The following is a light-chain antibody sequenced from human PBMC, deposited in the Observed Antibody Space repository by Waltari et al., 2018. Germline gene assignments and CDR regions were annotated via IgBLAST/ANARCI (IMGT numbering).Light chain of an antibody. CDR3: ISYAGNNKYV. V-gene: IGLV2-8*01. CDR1: SSYVGAYNY. CDR2: EVT. J-gene: IGLJ1*01. Sequence: QSALTQPPSASGSPGQSVTISCTGTSSYVGAYNYVSCYKQYPDKAPKLMFYEVTKRPSGVPDRFSGSKSGNTASLTVSGLQAEDEADYYCISYAGNNKYVLGAGTKVTVL.